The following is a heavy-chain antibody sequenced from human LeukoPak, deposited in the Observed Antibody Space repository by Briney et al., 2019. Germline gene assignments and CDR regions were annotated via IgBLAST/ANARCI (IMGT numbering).Heavy chain of an antibody. CDR2: INWNGGST. J-gene: IGHJ3*02. CDR3: ARDGSGYPTDAFDI. D-gene: IGHD3-3*01. V-gene: IGHV3-20*04. Sequence: GGSLRLSCAASGFTFDDYGMSWVRQAPGKGLEWVSGINWNGGSTGYADSAKGRFTISRDNAKNSLYLQMNSLRAEDTALYYCARDGSGYPTDAFDIWGQGTMVTVSS. CDR1: GFTFDDYG.